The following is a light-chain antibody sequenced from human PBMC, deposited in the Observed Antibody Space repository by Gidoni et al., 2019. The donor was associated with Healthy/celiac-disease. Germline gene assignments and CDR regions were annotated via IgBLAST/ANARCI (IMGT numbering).Light chain of an antibody. Sequence: AVVTQEPSLTVAPGGTVTLPCRCSTGAVSSEHWPYSLQQRPGQPPRTLIYDTNNKPSLTPARFSGSLLGGKAALTLSCAQPDDEAEYYCLLSYTGARVFGGGTRLTVL. CDR1: TGAVSSEHW. V-gene: IGLV7-46*01. CDR2: DTN. J-gene: IGLJ2*01. CDR3: LLSYTGARV.